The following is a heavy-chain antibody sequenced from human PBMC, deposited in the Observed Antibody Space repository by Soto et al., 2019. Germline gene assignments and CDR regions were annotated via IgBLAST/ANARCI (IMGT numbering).Heavy chain of an antibody. D-gene: IGHD6-6*01. J-gene: IGHJ6*02. CDR3: ARPEYSSSSYGMDV. CDR2: ISSSSSTI. CDR1: GFSFSNYS. V-gene: IGHV3-48*02. Sequence: SLRLSCAASGFSFSNYSMNWVRQAPGKGLEWVSYISSSSSTIYYADSVKGRFTISRDNAKNSLYLQMNSLRDEDTAVYYCARPEYSSSSYGMDVWGQGTTVTVSS.